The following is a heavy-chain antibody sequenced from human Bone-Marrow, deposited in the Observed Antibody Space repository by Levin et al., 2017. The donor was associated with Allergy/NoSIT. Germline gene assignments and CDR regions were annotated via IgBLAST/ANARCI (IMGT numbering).Heavy chain of an antibody. CDR3: ARLFYFDSSGYFLDH. V-gene: IGHV2-5*01. J-gene: IGHJ4*02. CDR1: GFSLSTVGLG. Sequence: GPTLVKPTQTLTLTCSISGFSLSTVGLGVAWIRQSPGEAPECLARIYWNDNLRYNPSLINRPTVTQDTSQNQVVLTMTNMDPVDTATYSCARLFYFDSSGYFLDHWGQGALVTVSS. CDR2: IYWNDNL. D-gene: IGHD3-22*01.